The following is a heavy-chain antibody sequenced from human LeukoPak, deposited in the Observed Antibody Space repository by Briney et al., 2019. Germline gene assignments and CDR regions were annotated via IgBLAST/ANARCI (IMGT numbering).Heavy chain of an antibody. CDR3: AARLAAAGPFDY. D-gene: IGHD6-13*01. CDR2: INHSGST. Sequence: PSDTLSLTCAVYGGSFSGYYWSWIRQPPGKGLEWIGEINHSGSTNYNPSLKSRVTISVDTSKNQFSLKLSSVTAADTAVYYCAARLAAAGPFDYWGQGTLVTVSS. CDR1: GGSFSGYY. V-gene: IGHV4-34*01. J-gene: IGHJ4*02.